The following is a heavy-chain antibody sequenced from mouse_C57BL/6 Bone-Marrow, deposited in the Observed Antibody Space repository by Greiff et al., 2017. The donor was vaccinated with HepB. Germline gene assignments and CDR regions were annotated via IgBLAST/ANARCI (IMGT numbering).Heavy chain of an antibody. J-gene: IGHJ4*01. CDR3: ARYYYGYSYAMDY. V-gene: IGHV1-18*01. Sequence: VHVKQSGPELVKPGASVKIPCKASGYTFTDYNMDWVKQSHGKSLEWIGDINPNNGGTIYNQKFKGKATLTVDKSSSTAYMELRSLTSEDTAVYYCARYYYGYSYAMDYWGQGTSVTVSS. D-gene: IGHD2-2*01. CDR2: INPNNGGT. CDR1: GYTFTDYN.